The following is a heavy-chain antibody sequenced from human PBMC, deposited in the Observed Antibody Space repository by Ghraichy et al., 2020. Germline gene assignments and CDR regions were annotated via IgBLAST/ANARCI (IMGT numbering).Heavy chain of an antibody. Sequence: SETLSLTCTVSGDSISSYYWSWIRLPPGKGLEWIAYINYSGSTSYNPSLKSRVTISVDTSRNQFSLKLSSVTAADTAVYYCAGSGWYGSFGYWGQGTQVTVSS. CDR3: AGSGWYGSFGY. J-gene: IGHJ4*02. CDR1: GDSISSYY. D-gene: IGHD6-19*01. CDR2: INYSGST. V-gene: IGHV4-59*01.